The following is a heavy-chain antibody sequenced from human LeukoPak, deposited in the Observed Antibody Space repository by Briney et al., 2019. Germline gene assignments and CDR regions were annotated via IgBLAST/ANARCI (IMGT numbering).Heavy chain of an antibody. J-gene: IGHJ3*02. CDR2: IYYSGST. V-gene: IGHV4-59*05. CDR1: GGSISSYY. CDR3: ATSSRKELLKGAGAFDI. D-gene: IGHD1-26*01. Sequence: SETLSLTCTVSGGSISSYYWSWIRQPPGKGLEWIGSIYYSGSTYYNPSLKSRVTISVDTSKNQFSLKLSFVTAADTAVYYCATSSRKELLKGAGAFDIWGQGTMVTVSS.